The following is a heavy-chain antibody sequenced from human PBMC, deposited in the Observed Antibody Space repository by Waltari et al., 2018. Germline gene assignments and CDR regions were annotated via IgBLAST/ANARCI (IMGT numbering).Heavy chain of an antibody. CDR3: ASSPSVGATRPYYFDY. Sequence: QVQLQQWGAGLLKPSETLSLTCAVYGGSFSGYYWSWIRQPPGKGLEWIGETNHSGSTNYNPSLKSRVTISVDTSKNQFSLKLGSVTAADTAVYYCASSPSVGATRPYYFDYWGQGTLVTVSS. V-gene: IGHV4-34*01. J-gene: IGHJ4*02. CDR2: TNHSGST. CDR1: GGSFSGYY. D-gene: IGHD1-26*01.